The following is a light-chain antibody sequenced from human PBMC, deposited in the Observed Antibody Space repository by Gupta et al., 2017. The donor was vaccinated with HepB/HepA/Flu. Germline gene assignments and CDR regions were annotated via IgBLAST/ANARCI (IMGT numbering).Light chain of an antibody. Sequence: SALTQPASVSGPPGPPITIPCPGTDSDLGGYNYVSWYQHHPGKAPKLIIYDVRKRPAGVSNRFAGSKSGNAASLTISGLQAEDEADYYCSSYTTNSTLFGGGTKLTVL. CDR1: DSDLGGYNY. V-gene: IGLV2-14*03. CDR2: DVR. J-gene: IGLJ2*01. CDR3: SSYTTNSTL.